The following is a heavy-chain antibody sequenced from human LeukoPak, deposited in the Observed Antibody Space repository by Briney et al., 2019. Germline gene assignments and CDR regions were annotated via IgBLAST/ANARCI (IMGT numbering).Heavy chain of an antibody. CDR1: GYTSTAYY. CDR2: INPNSGGT. J-gene: IGHJ4*02. Sequence: ASVKVSCKASGYTSTAYYMHWVRQAPGQGLEWMGWINPNSGGTNYAQKFQGRVSMTRDTYISTAYMELSRLRSDDTAVYYCARGAYDYVWGSYRYRYYFDYWGQGTLVTVSS. CDR3: ARGAYDYVWGSYRYRYYFDY. D-gene: IGHD3-16*02. V-gene: IGHV1-2*02.